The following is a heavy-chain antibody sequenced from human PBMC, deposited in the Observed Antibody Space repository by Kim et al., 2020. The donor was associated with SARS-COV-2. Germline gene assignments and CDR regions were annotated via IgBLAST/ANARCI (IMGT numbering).Heavy chain of an antibody. CDR2: ISWNSGSI. J-gene: IGHJ3*02. CDR1: GFTFDDYA. V-gene: IGHV3-9*01. Sequence: GGSLRLSCAASGFTFDDYAMHWVRQAPGKGLEWVSGISWNSGSIGYADSVKGRFTISRDNAKNSLYLQMNSLRAEDTALYYCAKGVVSSSWVDAFDIWGQGTMVTVSS. D-gene: IGHD6-13*01. CDR3: AKGVVSSSWVDAFDI.